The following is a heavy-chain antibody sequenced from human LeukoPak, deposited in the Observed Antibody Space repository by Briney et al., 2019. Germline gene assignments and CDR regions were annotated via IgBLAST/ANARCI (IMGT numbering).Heavy chain of an antibody. J-gene: IGHJ6*02. V-gene: IGHV3-21*01. D-gene: IGHD4-17*01. CDR1: GFTFSSYS. CDR2: ISSSSSYI. CDR3: ARDRPALYGDYYYGMDV. Sequence: GGSLRLSCAAPGFTFSSYSMNWVRQAPGKGLEWVSSISSSSSYIYYADSVKGRFTISRDNAKNSLYLQMNSLRAEDTAVYYCARDRPALYGDYYYGMDVWGQGTTVTVSS.